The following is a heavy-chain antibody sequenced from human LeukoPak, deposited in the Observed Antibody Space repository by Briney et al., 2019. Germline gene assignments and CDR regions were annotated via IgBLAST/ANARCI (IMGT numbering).Heavy chain of an antibody. CDR2: IDTSGST. J-gene: IGHJ4*02. Sequence: SESLSLTCTLSGRSISSDSYYWTWIRQPAGKGLEWIGRIDTSGSTNYNHSLKSRLTISQDTSKNQFSLKLNSVTAADTAVYCCARSNGDYTILGYWGQGTLVTVSS. CDR1: GRSISSDSYY. D-gene: IGHD4-17*01. V-gene: IGHV4-61*02. CDR3: ARSNGDYTILGY.